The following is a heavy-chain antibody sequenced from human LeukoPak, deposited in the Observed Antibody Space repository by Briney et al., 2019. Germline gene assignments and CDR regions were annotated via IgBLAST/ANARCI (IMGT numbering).Heavy chain of an antibody. D-gene: IGHD6-19*01. J-gene: IGHJ4*02. CDR3: ARSYSSGWYDDGAFDY. Sequence: GGSLRLSCAASGFTFSSYWMHWVRQAPGKGLVWVSRINSDGSSTSYADSVKGRFTISRDNAKNTLYLQTNSLRAEDTAVYYCARSYSSGWYDDGAFDYWGQETLVTVSS. CDR1: GFTFSSYW. V-gene: IGHV3-74*01. CDR2: INSDGSST.